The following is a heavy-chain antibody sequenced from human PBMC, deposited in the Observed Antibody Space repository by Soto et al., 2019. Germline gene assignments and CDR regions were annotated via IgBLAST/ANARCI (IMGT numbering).Heavy chain of an antibody. CDR1: GFSFSRYA. J-gene: IGHJ4*02. CDR2: ISKDGSHK. Sequence: QVQVVESGGGMVEPGRSLRLSCAASGFSFSRYAIHWVRQAPGKGLEWVAVISKDGSHKYYLESVKGRFTISRDNSKNILSLHMNSLTNEDTAVYYCARSRSRAVADSFDFWGQGTLVTVSS. V-gene: IGHV3-30*04. CDR3: ARSRSRAVADSFDF. D-gene: IGHD3-10*01.